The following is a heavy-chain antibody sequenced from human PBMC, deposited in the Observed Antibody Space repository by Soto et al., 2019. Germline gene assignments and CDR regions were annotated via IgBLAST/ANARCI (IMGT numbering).Heavy chain of an antibody. V-gene: IGHV3-30*18. CDR3: AKEALAYYYDSSGYYY. D-gene: IGHD3-22*01. Sequence: PGGSLRLSCAASGFTFSSYGMHWVRQAPGKGLEWVAVISYDGSNKYYADSVKGRFTISRDNSRNTLYLQMNSLRAEDTAVYYCAKEALAYYYDSSGYYYWGQGT. CDR1: GFTFSSYG. CDR2: ISYDGSNK. J-gene: IGHJ4*02.